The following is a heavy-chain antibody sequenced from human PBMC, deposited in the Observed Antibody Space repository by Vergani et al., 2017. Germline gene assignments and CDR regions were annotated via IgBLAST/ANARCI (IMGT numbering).Heavy chain of an antibody. Sequence: QLQLQESGPGLVKPSETLSLTCTVSGGSISSSSYYWGWIRQPPGKGLEWIGSIYYSGSTYYNPSLKSRVTISVDTSKNQFSLKLSSVTAADTAVYYCARLPYYEILTGYPLNWFDPWGQGTLVTVSS. CDR1: GGSISSSSYY. CDR2: IYYSGST. D-gene: IGHD3-9*01. J-gene: IGHJ5*02. CDR3: ARLPYYEILTGYPLNWFDP. V-gene: IGHV4-39*01.